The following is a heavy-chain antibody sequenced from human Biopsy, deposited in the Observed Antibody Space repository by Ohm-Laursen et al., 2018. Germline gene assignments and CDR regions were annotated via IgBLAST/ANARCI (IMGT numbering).Heavy chain of an antibody. CDR1: GFSFTGYY. Sequence: ASVKVSCKASGFSFTGYYIHWVRQAPGQGLEWMGWISPKSGGTNYAQKFQGNITMTKNTSRSTAYMEMSRLRSDDTAVYYCALQSVAQMKNFDYWGQGTLVTVSS. CDR2: ISPKSGGT. V-gene: IGHV1-2*02. D-gene: IGHD6-19*01. J-gene: IGHJ4*02. CDR3: ALQSVAQMKNFDY.